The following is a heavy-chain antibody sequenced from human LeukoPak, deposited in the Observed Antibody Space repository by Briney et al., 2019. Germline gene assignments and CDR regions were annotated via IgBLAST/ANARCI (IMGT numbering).Heavy chain of an antibody. Sequence: PSETLSLTCIVSGGSISSGGYYWSWIRQHPGKGLEWIGYIYHSGSVYYNPSLKSRVSISVDTSKNQFSLKVTSVTAADTAVYYCARDRFGNNYFDFWGQGTLVTVSS. CDR1: GGSISSGGYY. CDR2: IYHSGSV. V-gene: IGHV4-31*03. D-gene: IGHD1/OR15-1a*01. J-gene: IGHJ4*02. CDR3: ARDRFGNNYFDF.